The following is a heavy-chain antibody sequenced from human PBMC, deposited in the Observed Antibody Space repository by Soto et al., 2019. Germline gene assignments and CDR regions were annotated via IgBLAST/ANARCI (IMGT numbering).Heavy chain of an antibody. CDR3: VRALKESTVTYYLEH. D-gene: IGHD4-17*01. V-gene: IGHV3-9*01. Sequence: SLRLSCVASGLSIDDSAMHWFRQVPGKGLEWVSGISWNSGRIGYADSVKGRFTISRDNAKNSLYLPMDSLRPEDSALYYFVRALKESTVTYYLEHWGGGALATVPP. CDR2: ISWNSGRI. J-gene: IGHJ1*01. CDR1: GLSIDDSA.